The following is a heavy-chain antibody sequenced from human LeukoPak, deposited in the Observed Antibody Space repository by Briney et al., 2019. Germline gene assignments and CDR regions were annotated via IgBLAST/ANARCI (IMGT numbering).Heavy chain of an antibody. D-gene: IGHD2-2*01. CDR2: INPNSGGT. V-gene: IGHV1-2*02. Sequence: GASVKVSCKXSGYTFTGYYMHWVRQAPGQGLEWMGWINPNSGGTNYAQKFQGRVTMTRDTSISTAYMELSRLGSDDTAVYYCARERYCSSTSCYASFDYWGQGTLVTVSS. CDR1: GYTFTGYY. J-gene: IGHJ4*02. CDR3: ARERYCSSTSCYASFDY.